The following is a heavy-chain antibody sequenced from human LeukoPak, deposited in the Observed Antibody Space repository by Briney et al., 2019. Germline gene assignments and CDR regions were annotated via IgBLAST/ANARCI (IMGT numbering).Heavy chain of an antibody. J-gene: IGHJ5*02. Sequence: SETLSLTCAVHGGSFSGYYWTWIRQPPGKGLEWIGEINHSGSTNYNPALNSRVTMSVDTSKNQFSLKLNSVTAADTAVYYCARYSGYDLEGWFDPWGQGTLVTVSS. D-gene: IGHD5-12*01. CDR2: INHSGST. CDR1: GGSFSGYY. V-gene: IGHV4-34*10. CDR3: ARYSGYDLEGWFDP.